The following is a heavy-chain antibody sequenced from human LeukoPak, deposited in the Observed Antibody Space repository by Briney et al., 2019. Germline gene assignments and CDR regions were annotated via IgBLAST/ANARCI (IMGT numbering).Heavy chain of an antibody. D-gene: IGHD3-9*01. CDR1: GFTFSSYS. V-gene: IGHV3-21*01. Sequence: PGGSLRLSCAASGFTFSSYSTNWVRQAPGKGLELVSSISSSSSYIYYADSVKGRFTISRDNAKNSLYLQMNSLRAEDTAVYYCARDRLSQLRYFDWLPHLDAFDIWGQGTMVTVSS. CDR3: ARDRLSQLRYFDWLPHLDAFDI. J-gene: IGHJ3*02. CDR2: ISSSSSYI.